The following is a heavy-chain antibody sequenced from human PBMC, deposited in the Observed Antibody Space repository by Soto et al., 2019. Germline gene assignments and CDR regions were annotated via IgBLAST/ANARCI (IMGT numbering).Heavy chain of an antibody. CDR3: ATNVWGSYRDAFDI. J-gene: IGHJ3*02. V-gene: IGHV1-8*01. CDR1: GYTFTSYD. CDR2: MNPNSGNT. Sequence: ASVKVSCKASGYTFTSYDINWVRQATGQGLEWMGWMNPNSGNTGYAQKFQGRVTMTRNTSISTAYMELSSPRSEDTAVYYCATNVWGSYRDAFDIWGQGTMVTVSS. D-gene: IGHD3-16*02.